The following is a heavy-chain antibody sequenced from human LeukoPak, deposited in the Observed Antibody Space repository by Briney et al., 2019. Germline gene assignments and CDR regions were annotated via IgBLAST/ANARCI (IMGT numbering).Heavy chain of an antibody. CDR1: GGSISSGGYY. D-gene: IGHD6-13*01. V-gene: IGHV4-31*03. J-gene: IGHJ3*02. CDR2: IYYSGST. CDR3: ARSIAAAGTLYAFDI. Sequence: TSLTLSLTCTVSGGSISSGGYYWSWIRQHPGKGLEWIGYIYYSGSTYYNPSLKSRVTISVDTSKNQFSLKLSSVTAADTAVYYCARSIAAAGTLYAFDIWGQGTMVTVSS.